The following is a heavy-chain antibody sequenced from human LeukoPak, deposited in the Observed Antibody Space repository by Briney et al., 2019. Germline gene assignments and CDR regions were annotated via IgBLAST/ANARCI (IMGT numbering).Heavy chain of an antibody. CDR2: INHNSGCT. CDR3: ARVFVIYDSKWFDP. J-gene: IGHJ5*02. Sequence: ASVKVSCKAYGYTFTGYYMHWVRQAPGQGLEWMGWINHNSGCTNYTQKFQGRVTMTSDTSISTAYMAPSRMRCEDTGVYYCARVFVIYDSKWFDPWGQGTLVTVSS. V-gene: IGHV1-2*02. D-gene: IGHD3-3*01. CDR1: GYTFTGYY.